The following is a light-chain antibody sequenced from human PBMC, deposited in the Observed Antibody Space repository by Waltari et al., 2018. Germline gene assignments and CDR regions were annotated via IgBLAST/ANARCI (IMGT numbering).Light chain of an antibody. V-gene: IGLV1-44*01. CDR1: IDNVGSYT. Sequence: QSALTQEASVSGAVGQKVTLSCSGNIDNVGSYTVGWYQQISHGTPKTVMFGDSLPSGIPDRFSGSKSGTTASLTISGLQPEDEAEYFCSTWDYDLGVVVFGGGTKLTVL. J-gene: IGLJ2*01. CDR2: GDS. CDR3: STWDYDLGVVV.